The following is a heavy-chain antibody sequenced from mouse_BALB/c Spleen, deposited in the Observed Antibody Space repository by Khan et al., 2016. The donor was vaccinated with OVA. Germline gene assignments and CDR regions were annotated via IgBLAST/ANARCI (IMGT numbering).Heavy chain of an antibody. CDR3: ERSVTITTVVATDFDD. Sequence: EVQLKESGPGLVKPSQSLSLTCTVTGYSITSDYAWNWIRQFPGNKLEWMGYISYSGRTRYNPSLKSRISIPRDTSKNQFCLQLNSVTTEDTATYDCERSVTITTVVATDFDDWGQGTTLTVSS. D-gene: IGHD1-1*01. J-gene: IGHJ2*01. CDR1: GYSITSDYA. V-gene: IGHV3-2*02. CDR2: ISYSGRT.